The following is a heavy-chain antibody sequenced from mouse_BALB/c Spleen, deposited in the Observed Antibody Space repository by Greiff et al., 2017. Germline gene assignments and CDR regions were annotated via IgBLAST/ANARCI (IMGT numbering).Heavy chain of an antibody. J-gene: IGHJ3*01. V-gene: IGHV2-2*02. CDR2: IWSGGST. Sequence: QVQLKQSGPGLVQPSQSLSITCTVSGFSLTSYGVHWVRQSPGKGLEWLGVIWSGGSTDYNAAFISRLSISKDNSKSQVFFKMNSLQANDTAIYYCASPEPFAYWGQGTLVTVSA. CDR3: ASPEPFAY. CDR1: GFSLTSYG.